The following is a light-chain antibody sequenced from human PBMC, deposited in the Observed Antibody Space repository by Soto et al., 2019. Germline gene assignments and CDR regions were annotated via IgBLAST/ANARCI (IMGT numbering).Light chain of an antibody. V-gene: IGKV3-20*01. Sequence: EIVLTQSPGTLSLSPGERATLSCRASQSISSSYLAWYQQKPGQAPRLLIYGASSRATGIPDGFSGSGSGTDFTLTISRLEPEDFAVYYCQQYGSSRTFGQGTK. CDR1: QSISSSY. CDR2: GAS. CDR3: QQYGSSRT. J-gene: IGKJ1*01.